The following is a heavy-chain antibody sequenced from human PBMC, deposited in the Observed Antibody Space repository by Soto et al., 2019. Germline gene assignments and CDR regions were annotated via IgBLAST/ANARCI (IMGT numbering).Heavy chain of an antibody. J-gene: IGHJ4*02. V-gene: IGHV1-18*01. CDR1: GYTFTNYG. Sequence: ASVKVSCKASGYTFTNYGISWVRQAPGQGLEWMGWISAYNGNTNYAQKLQGRLTMTTDTSTSTAYMELRSLRSDDTAVYYCARGLKHYYGSGSYLGRSYYFDYWGQGNLVTVSA. CDR2: ISAYNGNT. D-gene: IGHD3-10*01. CDR3: ARGLKHYYGSGSYLGRSYYFDY.